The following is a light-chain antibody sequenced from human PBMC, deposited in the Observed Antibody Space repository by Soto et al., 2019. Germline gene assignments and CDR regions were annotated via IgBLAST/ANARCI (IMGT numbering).Light chain of an antibody. CDR2: DAS. V-gene: IGKV1-5*02. J-gene: IGKJ1*01. CDR3: QQYNSYSTWT. CDR1: QTISSW. Sequence: IQMTQSLSTLSASLGDRATIICRHSQTISSWLAWYQQKPGKAPKLLIYDASSLESGVPSRFSGSGSGTEFTLTISSLQPDDFATYYCQQYNSYSTWTFGQGTKVDI.